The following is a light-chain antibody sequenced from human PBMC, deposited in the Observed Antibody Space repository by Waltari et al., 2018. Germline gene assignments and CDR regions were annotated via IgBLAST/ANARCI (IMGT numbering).Light chain of an antibody. V-gene: IGLV2-23*02. J-gene: IGLJ2*01. CDR1: SSDVGIYNL. CDR3: CSYADIYTLV. Sequence: QSALTQPASVSGSPGQSITISCTGTSSDVGIYNLVSWYQQHPGKAPKLMIYEVTKRPSGLSDRFSGSKSDNTASLTISGLQAEDEADYYCCSYADIYTLVFGGGTKLTVL. CDR2: EVT.